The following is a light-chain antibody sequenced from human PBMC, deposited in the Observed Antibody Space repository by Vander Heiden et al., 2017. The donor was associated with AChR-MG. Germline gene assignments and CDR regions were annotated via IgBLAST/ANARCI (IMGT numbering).Light chain of an antibody. CDR2: WAS. J-gene: IGKJ4*01. V-gene: IGKV4-1*01. Sequence: DIVMTQSPDSLAVSLGERTTLNCKSSQKVLYSSNNKNYLAWYQQQPGQPPKLLMYWASTRESGVPDRFSGSGSWTDFTLPISSLQAEDVAVYYCQQYYSTPLTFGGGTKVEIK. CDR3: QQYYSTPLT. CDR1: QKVLYSSNNKNY.